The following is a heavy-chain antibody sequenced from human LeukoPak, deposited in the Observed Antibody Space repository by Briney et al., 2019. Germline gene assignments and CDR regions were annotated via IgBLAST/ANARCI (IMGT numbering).Heavy chain of an antibody. CDR2: INPDRGGT. CDR3: VREDFVVIPAAMRGDY. CDR1: GYTFTGFY. Sequence: ASVKVSCKASGYTFTGFYIHWVRQAPGQGLEWMGWINPDRGGTNYAQKFQGRVTLTRDTSINTAYMELSGLTSDDTAVYYCVREDFVVIPAAMRGDYWGQGTLVIVPS. J-gene: IGHJ4*02. D-gene: IGHD2-2*01. V-gene: IGHV1-2*02.